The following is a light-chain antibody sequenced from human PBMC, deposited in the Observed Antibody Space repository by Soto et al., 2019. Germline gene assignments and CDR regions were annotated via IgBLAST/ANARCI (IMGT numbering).Light chain of an antibody. CDR2: GAS. CDR3: QQYNNWPLT. V-gene: IGKV3-15*01. CDR1: QSVSSN. Sequence: EIVMTQSPATLSVSPGERATLSCRASQSVSSNLAWYQQKPGQAPRLLIYGASTRATGIPARFSGSGSGTEFTLTLSSLQSEDFAVYYCQQYNNWPLTFGGGTKVELK. J-gene: IGKJ4*01.